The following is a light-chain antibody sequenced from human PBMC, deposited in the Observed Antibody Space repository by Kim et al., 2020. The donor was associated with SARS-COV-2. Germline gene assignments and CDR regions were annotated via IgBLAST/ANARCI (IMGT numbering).Light chain of an antibody. V-gene: IGKV3-11*01. CDR2: DAS. Sequence: LAPEERAILSCRTRQSISSYLAWYQQKPGQAPRLLIYDASKRATGIPARFSGSRSGTDFTLTISSLEPEDSAVYYCQHRSNWPLTFGGGTKVDIK. CDR1: QSISSY. CDR3: QHRSNWPLT. J-gene: IGKJ4*01.